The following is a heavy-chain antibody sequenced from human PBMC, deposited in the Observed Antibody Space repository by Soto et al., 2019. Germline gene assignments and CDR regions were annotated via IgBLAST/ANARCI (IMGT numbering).Heavy chain of an antibody. Sequence: GGSLRLSCAGSGFTFSSYAMSWVRQAPGKGLEWVSAISGSADSTYYADSVKGRFTISRDNSKNTLYLQMNSLRAEDTALYYCATTVPNTNYWGQGTLVTVSS. D-gene: IGHD2-2*01. CDR1: GFTFSSYA. CDR3: ATTVPNTNY. CDR2: ISGSADST. V-gene: IGHV3-23*01. J-gene: IGHJ4*02.